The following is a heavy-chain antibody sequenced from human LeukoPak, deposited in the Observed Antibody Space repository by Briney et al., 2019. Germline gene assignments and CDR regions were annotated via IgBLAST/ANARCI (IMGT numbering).Heavy chain of an antibody. CDR3: AKGSGYLKSYYFDY. V-gene: IGHV3-23*01. CDR2: ISGSGGST. D-gene: IGHD3-22*01. CDR1: GFTFNSYA. J-gene: IGHJ4*02. Sequence: GGSLRLSCAASGFTFNSYAMSWVRQAPGKGLEWVSAISGSGGSTYYADSVKGRFTISRDNSKNTLYLQMNSLRAEDTAVYYCAKGSGYLKSYYFDYWGQGTLVTVSS.